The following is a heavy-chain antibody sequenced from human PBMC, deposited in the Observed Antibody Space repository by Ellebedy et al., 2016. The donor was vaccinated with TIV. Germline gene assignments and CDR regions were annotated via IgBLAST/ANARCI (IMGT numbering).Heavy chain of an antibody. CDR3: TSPAVGHTTGCCRYYLDY. D-gene: IGHD2-15*01. J-gene: IGHJ4*02. V-gene: IGHV3-53*01. CDR1: GFTVSNNY. CDR2: IYSGGST. Sequence: GESLKISCAASGFTVSNNYISWVRQAPGKGLEWVSVIYSGGSTYYADSVKGRFTISRDNSKHTRYLQMNSLRDEDTAVYYCTSPAVGHTTGCCRYYLDYWGLGTLVTVSS.